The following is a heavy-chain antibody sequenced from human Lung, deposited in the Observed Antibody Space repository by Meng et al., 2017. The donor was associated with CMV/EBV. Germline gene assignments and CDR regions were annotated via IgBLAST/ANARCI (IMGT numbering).Heavy chain of an antibody. J-gene: IGHJ6*02. CDR2: ISSSGSTI. Sequence: SLKISXAASGFTFSDYYMSWIRQAPGKGLEWVSYISSSGSTIYYADSVKGRFTISRDNAKNSLYLQMNSLRAEDTAVYYCARTGTSANYYYYYGMDVWGQGTTVTFSS. V-gene: IGHV3-11*01. CDR1: GFTFSDYY. D-gene: IGHD1/OR15-1a*01. CDR3: ARTGTSANYYYYYGMDV.